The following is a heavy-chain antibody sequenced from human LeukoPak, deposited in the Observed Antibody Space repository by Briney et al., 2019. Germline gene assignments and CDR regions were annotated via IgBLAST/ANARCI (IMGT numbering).Heavy chain of an antibody. J-gene: IGHJ4*02. CDR3: ARDRDSYGYGLYYFDY. Sequence: GRSLRLSCAASRFTFSSYGMHWGRQAQGKGLEWVAVIWYDGSNKYYADSVKGRFTISRDNSKNTLYLQMNSLRAEDTAVYYCARDRDSYGYGLYYFDYWGQGTLVTVSS. D-gene: IGHD5-18*01. CDR2: IWYDGSNK. V-gene: IGHV3-33*01. CDR1: RFTFSSYG.